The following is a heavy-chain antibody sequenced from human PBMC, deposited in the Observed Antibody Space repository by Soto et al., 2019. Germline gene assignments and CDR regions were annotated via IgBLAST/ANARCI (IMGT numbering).Heavy chain of an antibody. J-gene: IGHJ5*02. CDR3: ARVYSNLWNWFDP. V-gene: IGHV1-18*01. CDR2: ISAYNGNT. Sequence: ASVKVSWKASGRTFTSYGISWVRQAPGQGLEWMGWISAYNGNTNYAQKLQGRVTMTTDTSTSTAYMELRSLRSDDTAVYYCARVYSNLWNWFDPWGQGTLVTVSS. CDR1: GRTFTSYG. D-gene: IGHD4-4*01.